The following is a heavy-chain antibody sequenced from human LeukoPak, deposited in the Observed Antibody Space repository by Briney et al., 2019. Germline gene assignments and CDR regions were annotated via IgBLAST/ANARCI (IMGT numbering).Heavy chain of an antibody. D-gene: IGHD5-12*01. CDR2: IYYSGST. CDR1: GGSISSSSYY. V-gene: IGHV4-39*01. CDR3: ARPSGYDALDY. J-gene: IGHJ4*02. Sequence: PSETLSLTCTVSGGSISSSSYYWGWIRQPPGKGLEWIGSIYYSGSTYYNPSLKSRVTISVDTSKNQFSLKLSSVTAADTAVYYCARPSGYDALDYWGQGTLVTVSS.